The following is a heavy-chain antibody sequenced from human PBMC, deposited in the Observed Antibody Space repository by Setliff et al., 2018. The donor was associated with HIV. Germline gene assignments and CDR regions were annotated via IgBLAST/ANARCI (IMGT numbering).Heavy chain of an antibody. D-gene: IGHD5-18*01. Sequence: SETLSLTCTVSGDSVTSGDYYWSWIRQPPGKGLEWIGSVYYSGSTYYKPSLKSRVTISVDTSKNQFSLRLSSVTAADRAVYYCARGGGPDTNFDLWSQGTLVTVSS. CDR1: GDSVTSGDYY. CDR3: ARGGGPDTNFDL. CDR2: VYYSGST. J-gene: IGHJ4*02. V-gene: IGHV4-39*07.